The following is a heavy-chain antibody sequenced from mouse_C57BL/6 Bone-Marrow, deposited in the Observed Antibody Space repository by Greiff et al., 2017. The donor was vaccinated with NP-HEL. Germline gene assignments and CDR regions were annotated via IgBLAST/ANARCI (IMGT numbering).Heavy chain of an antibody. CDR1: GFTFSDYY. CDR3: ARLRSSYFDY. CDR2: ISNGGGST. J-gene: IGHJ2*01. Sequence: EVKLVESGGGLVQPGGSLKLSCAASGFTFSDYYMYWVRQTPEKRLEWVAYISNGGGSTYYPANVKGRFTISRDNAKNTLYLQMSRLKSEDTAMYYCARLRSSYFDYWGQGTTLTVSS. D-gene: IGHD1-1*01. V-gene: IGHV5-12*01.